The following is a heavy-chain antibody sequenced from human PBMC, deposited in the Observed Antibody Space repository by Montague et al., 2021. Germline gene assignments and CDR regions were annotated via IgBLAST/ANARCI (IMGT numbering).Heavy chain of an antibody. D-gene: IGHD1-26*01. J-gene: IGHJ5*02. CDR2: FYHGTT. V-gene: IGHV4-4*02. CDR3: AVGSESAWELLHH. Sequence: SETLSLTCTVYGASKSRTYFSRGVCQHLATGLASIGEFYHGTTCYSPSLKGRLTVSMDTSKNQFSLKLSSVTAAYTAIYYCAVGSESAWELLHHWGQGILVSVA. CDR1: GASKSRTYF.